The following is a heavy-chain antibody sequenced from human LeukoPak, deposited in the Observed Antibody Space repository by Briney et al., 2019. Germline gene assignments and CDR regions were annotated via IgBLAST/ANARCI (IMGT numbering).Heavy chain of an antibody. CDR3: ARGLYCVGDSCYLGNYFDY. V-gene: IGHV4-39*07. CDR2: MHYTGNS. Sequence: SKSLSLTCTVSGRSTKIENYYWAWIRQSPGKGLEWMGGMHYTGNSKSSPSLKGRVTLSIDTSKNEISLKLTSVTAADTAVYYCARGLYCVGDSCYLGNYFDYWGQGTLVTVSS. D-gene: IGHD2-15*01. J-gene: IGHJ4*02. CDR1: GRSTKIENYY.